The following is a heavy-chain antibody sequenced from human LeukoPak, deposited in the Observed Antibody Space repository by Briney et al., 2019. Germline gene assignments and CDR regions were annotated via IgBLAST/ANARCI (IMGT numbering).Heavy chain of an antibody. CDR1: GYTFTDYY. D-gene: IGHD2-2*01. V-gene: IGHV1-2*02. Sequence: ASVKVSCKASGYTFTDYYMHWVRQAPGQGVEWMGWINPNSGDTNYAQKFQGRVTMTKDTSISTAHMELSRLRSDDTAVYYCARANFLYCSSTTCLFDYWGQGTLVSVSS. CDR2: INPNSGDT. CDR3: ARANFLYCSSTTCLFDY. J-gene: IGHJ4*02.